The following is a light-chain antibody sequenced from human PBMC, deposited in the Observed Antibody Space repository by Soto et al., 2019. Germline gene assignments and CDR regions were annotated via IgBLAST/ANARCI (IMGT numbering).Light chain of an antibody. CDR1: RFNIGAGYD. J-gene: IGLJ2*01. Sequence: QAVVTQPPSVSGAPGQRVTISCAGNRFNIGAGYDVHRYRQLPGTAPKLLIYGTSNRPSGVPDRFSGSKSGTSASLAITGLQAEDEADYYCQSYDSSLVFGGGTQLTVL. CDR3: QSYDSSLV. V-gene: IGLV1-40*01. CDR2: GTS.